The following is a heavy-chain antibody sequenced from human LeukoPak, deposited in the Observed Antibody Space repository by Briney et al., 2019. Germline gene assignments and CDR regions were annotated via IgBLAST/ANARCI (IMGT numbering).Heavy chain of an antibody. CDR1: GGSISSYY. J-gene: IGHJ4*02. CDR3: ARSVYSYGFYFDY. D-gene: IGHD5-18*01. Sequence: PSETLSLTCTVSGGSISSYYWNWIRQPPGKGLEWIAYIYDSGSTNYNPSLKSRVTISVDTSKNQFSLKLSSVTAADTAVYYCARSVYSYGFYFDYWGQGTLVTVSS. V-gene: IGHV4-59*08. CDR2: IYDSGST.